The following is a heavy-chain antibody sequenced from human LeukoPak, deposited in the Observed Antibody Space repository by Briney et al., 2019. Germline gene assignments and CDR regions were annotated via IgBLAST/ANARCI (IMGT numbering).Heavy chain of an antibody. Sequence: GASVKVSCKTSGYTFSEHGISWVRQAPGQGLEWLGWISGYNGKTNHAQKFQGRVTVTTDTTASTAYMELRGLTSDDTATYYCARDAPTTFGLIIRGKGGMDVWGQGTAVTVSS. CDR2: ISGYNGKT. V-gene: IGHV1-18*01. D-gene: IGHD3-3*01. CDR1: GYTFSEHG. J-gene: IGHJ6*02. CDR3: ARDAPTTFGLIIRGKGGMDV.